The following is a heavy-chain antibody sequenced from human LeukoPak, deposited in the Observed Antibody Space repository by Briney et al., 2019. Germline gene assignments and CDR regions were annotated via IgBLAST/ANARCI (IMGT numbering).Heavy chain of an antibody. D-gene: IGHD6-13*01. CDR1: GGSISSGSYY. Sequence: SETLFLTXTVSGGSISSGSYYWSWIRQPAGKGLEWIGRIYTSGSTNYNPSLKSRVTISVDTSKNQFSLKLSSVTAADTAVYYCARSYSSSWYDYWGQGTLVTVSS. V-gene: IGHV4-61*02. CDR3: ARSYSSSWYDY. J-gene: IGHJ4*02. CDR2: IYTSGST.